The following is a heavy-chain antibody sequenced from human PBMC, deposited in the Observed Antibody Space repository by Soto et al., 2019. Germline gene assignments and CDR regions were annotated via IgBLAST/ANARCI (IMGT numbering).Heavy chain of an antibody. D-gene: IGHD3-3*01. Sequence: SETLSLTCAVSGGSISSGVYSWSWIRHPPGNGLEWIGYIYHSGSTYYNPPLKSRVTISVDRSKNQFSLKLSSVTAADTAVYYCASGITIFGVASLSGMDVWGQGTTVTVS. CDR3: ASGITIFGVASLSGMDV. CDR1: GGSISSGVYS. V-gene: IGHV4-30-2*01. J-gene: IGHJ6*02. CDR2: IYHSGST.